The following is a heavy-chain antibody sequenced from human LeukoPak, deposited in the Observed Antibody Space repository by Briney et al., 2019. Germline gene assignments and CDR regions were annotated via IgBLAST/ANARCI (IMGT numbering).Heavy chain of an antibody. CDR2: ISSSSSSI. V-gene: IGHV3-48*01. J-gene: IGHJ4*02. CDR3: ARDRSGYSYY. Sequence: PGGSLRLSCTVSGFTFSSYSTNWVRQAPGKGLEWVSYISSSSSSIYYADSVKGRFTISRDNAKNSLYLQMNSLRAEDTAVYYCARDRSGYSYYWGQGTLVTVSS. D-gene: IGHD3-22*01. CDR1: GFTFSSYS.